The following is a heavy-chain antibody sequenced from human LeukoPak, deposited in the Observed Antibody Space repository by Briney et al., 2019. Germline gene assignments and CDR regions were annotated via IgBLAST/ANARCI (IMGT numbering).Heavy chain of an antibody. D-gene: IGHD3/OR15-3a*01. CDR2: ISHSGST. Sequence: SETLSLTCAVYGGSLSDYHWRWIRQPPGKGLEWIGEISHSGSTNYNPSLKSRLTVSLDTPKNQFSLRLSSVTAADTAVYYCARVEVGPSGNVIDYWGQGTPVTVSS. J-gene: IGHJ4*02. CDR1: GGSLSDYH. V-gene: IGHV4-34*01. CDR3: ARVEVGPSGNVIDY.